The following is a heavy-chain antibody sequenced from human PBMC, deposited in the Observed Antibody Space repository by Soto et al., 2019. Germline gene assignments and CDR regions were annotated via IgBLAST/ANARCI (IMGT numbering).Heavy chain of an antibody. J-gene: IGHJ4*02. V-gene: IGHV3-30-3*01. CDR1: GFTFSSYA. CDR2: ISYDGSNK. Sequence: QVQLVESGGGVVQPGRSLRLSCAASGFTFSSYAMHWVRQAPGKGLEWVAVISYDGSNKYYADSVKGRFTISRGNSKNTLYLQMNSLRAEDTAVYYCARDPVLAFVAAYYFDYWGQGTLVTVSS. D-gene: IGHD6-19*01. CDR3: ARDPVLAFVAAYYFDY.